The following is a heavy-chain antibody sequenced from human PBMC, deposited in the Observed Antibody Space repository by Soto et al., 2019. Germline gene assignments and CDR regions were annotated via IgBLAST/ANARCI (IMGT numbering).Heavy chain of an antibody. D-gene: IGHD3-3*01. CDR2: IYTSDSDT. CDR3: ARGGVSTRTFDY. Sequence: PGESLKISGKGSGYNFAGYWIAWVRQMPGKGLELMGIIYTSDSDTRYRPSFQGQVTISADKSISSAYLQWSSLRASDTAMYYCARGGVSTRTFDYWGQGTPVTVSS. CDR1: GYNFAGYW. J-gene: IGHJ4*02. V-gene: IGHV5-51*01.